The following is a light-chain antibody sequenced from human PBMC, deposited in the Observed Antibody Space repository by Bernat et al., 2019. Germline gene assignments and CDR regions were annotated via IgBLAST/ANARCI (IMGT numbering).Light chain of an antibody. Sequence: QSVLTQPPSASGTPGQRVTISCSGSSSNIGSNTVSWYQQLPGTAPKLLIYSNNQRPSGVPDRFSGSQSGTSASLAISGLRSEDEADYYCAAWDDSLNGLVFGGGTKLTVL. CDR2: SNN. J-gene: IGLJ3*02. CDR3: AAWDDSLNGLV. CDR1: SSNIGSNT. V-gene: IGLV1-44*01.